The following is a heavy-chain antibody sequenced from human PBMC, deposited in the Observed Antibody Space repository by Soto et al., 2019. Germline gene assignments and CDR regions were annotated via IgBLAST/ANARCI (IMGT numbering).Heavy chain of an antibody. V-gene: IGHV1-69*06. CDR2: IIPIFGTA. CDR1: GGTFSSYA. Sequence: QVQLVQSGAEVKKPGSSVKVSCTASGGTFSSYAISWVRQAPGQGLEWMGGIIPIFGTASYAQKFQGRVTITADKSTSTAYMELSSLRSEDTAVYYCASLLWFGEYEAYYYSYGMDVWGQGTTVTVSS. CDR3: ASLLWFGEYEAYYYSYGMDV. J-gene: IGHJ6*02. D-gene: IGHD3-10*01.